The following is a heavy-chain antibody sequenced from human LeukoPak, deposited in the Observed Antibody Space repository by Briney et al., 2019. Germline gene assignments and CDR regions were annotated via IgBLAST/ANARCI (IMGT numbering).Heavy chain of an antibody. D-gene: IGHD6-13*01. J-gene: IGHJ4*02. CDR2: ISGSGGST. CDR3: SKDPPRGSSSWYGY. CDR1: GFTFSSYA. V-gene: IGHV3-23*01. Sequence: GGSLRLSCAASGFTFSSYAMSWVRQAPGKGLEWVSAISGSGGSTYYADSVKGRFTISRDNSKNTLYLQMNSLRAEDTAVYYCSKDPPRGSSSWYGYWGRGPLVPVPS.